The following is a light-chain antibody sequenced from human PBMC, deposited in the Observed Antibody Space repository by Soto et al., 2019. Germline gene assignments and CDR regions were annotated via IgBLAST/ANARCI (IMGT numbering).Light chain of an antibody. CDR1: SSDVGGYNY. CDR2: DLS. Sequence: QSALTQPPSASGSPGQSVTISCTGTSSDVGGYNYVSWYQQHPGKAPKLMIYDLSKRPSGVPDRFSGSKSGNPASLTVSGLQGEDEADYYCCSYAGSNNVVFGGGTKLTVL. CDR3: CSYAGSNNVV. V-gene: IGLV2-8*01. J-gene: IGLJ2*01.